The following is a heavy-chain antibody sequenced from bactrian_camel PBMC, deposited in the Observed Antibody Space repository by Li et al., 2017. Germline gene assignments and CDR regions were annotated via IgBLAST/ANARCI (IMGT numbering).Heavy chain of an antibody. CDR2: IYTQGGKT. J-gene: IGHJ6*01. V-gene: IGHV3S1*01. CDR1: GFVYTGYC. Sequence: HVQLVESGGGSVQAGGSLRLSCERSGFVYTGYCMGWVRQAPGKEREGVASIYTQGGKTYYPDSVKGRFTISQDKSKNEMYLQMDNLQPEDTATYYCAKEGDMWHPFGSWGQGTQVTVS. D-gene: IGHD7*01. CDR3: AKEGDMWHPFGS.